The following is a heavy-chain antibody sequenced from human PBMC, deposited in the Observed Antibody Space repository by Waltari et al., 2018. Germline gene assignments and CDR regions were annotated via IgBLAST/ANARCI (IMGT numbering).Heavy chain of an antibody. Sequence: EVQLLESGGGLVQPGGSLRLSCAASGFTFSSYAMSWVRQAPGTGLEWVSNIRSSGCSTYYAESVKGRVTIARDNSKNTLYLQMNSLRAEDTAVYYCAKWTRYRGDCSGGRCHLDYWGQGTLVTVSS. CDR3: AKWTRYRGDCSGGRCHLDY. V-gene: IGHV3-23*01. D-gene: IGHD2-15*01. CDR1: GFTFSSYA. J-gene: IGHJ4*02. CDR2: IRSSGCST.